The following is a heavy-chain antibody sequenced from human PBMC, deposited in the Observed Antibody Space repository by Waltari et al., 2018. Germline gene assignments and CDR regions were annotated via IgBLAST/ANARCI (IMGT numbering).Heavy chain of an antibody. CDR2: SHPNSGGT. Sequence: QVQLVQSGAEVKKPGASVKVSCKASGYTFTGYYMHWVRQATGQGLEWIGWSHPNSGGTNYAQKVQGRVTMTRYTSISTAYIELSRLRSDDTAVYYCARDLEGATTDWGQGTLVTVSS. CDR3: ARDLEGATTD. D-gene: IGHD1-26*01. J-gene: IGHJ4*02. V-gene: IGHV1-2*02. CDR1: GYTFTGYY.